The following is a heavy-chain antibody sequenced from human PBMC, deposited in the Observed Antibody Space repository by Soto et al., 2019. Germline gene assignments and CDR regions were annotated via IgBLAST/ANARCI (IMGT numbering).Heavy chain of an antibody. Sequence: SGPTLVNPTQTLTLTCTFSGFSLSTSGVGVGWIRQPPGKALEWLALIYWDDDKRYSPSLKSRLTITKDTSRNQVVLTMTNMDPVDTATYYCAHREYCSSTSCYGDWFDPWGQGTLVTVSS. J-gene: IGHJ5*02. CDR1: GFSLSTSGVG. CDR3: AHREYCSSTSCYGDWFDP. D-gene: IGHD2-2*01. V-gene: IGHV2-5*02. CDR2: IYWDDDK.